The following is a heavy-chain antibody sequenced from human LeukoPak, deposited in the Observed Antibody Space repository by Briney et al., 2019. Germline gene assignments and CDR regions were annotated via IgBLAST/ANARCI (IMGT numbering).Heavy chain of an antibody. Sequence: GASVNVSCKASGYTFTSYYMHWVRQAPGQGLEWMGIINPSGGSTSYAQKFQGRVTMTRDTSTSTVYMELSSLRSEDTAVYYCARVSWCGGDCYPHYYYYGMDVWGQGTTVTVSS. J-gene: IGHJ6*02. CDR3: ARVSWCGGDCYPHYYYYGMDV. V-gene: IGHV1-46*01. D-gene: IGHD2-21*02. CDR1: GYTFTSYY. CDR2: INPSGGST.